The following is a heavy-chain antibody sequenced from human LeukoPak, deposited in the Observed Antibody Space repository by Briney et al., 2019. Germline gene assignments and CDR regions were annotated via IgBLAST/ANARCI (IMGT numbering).Heavy chain of an antibody. J-gene: IGHJ5*02. Sequence: PSETLSLTCTVSGGSISSSSYYWGWIRQPPGKGLEWIGSVYYSGSTYYNPSLRSRVTISVDTSKTQFSLKLNSVTAADTAVYYCARSFSPLGPNRFDPLGQGTLVAVSS. CDR2: VYYSGST. V-gene: IGHV4-39*01. CDR3: ARSFSPLGPNRFDP. D-gene: IGHD1-26*01. CDR1: GGSISSSSYY.